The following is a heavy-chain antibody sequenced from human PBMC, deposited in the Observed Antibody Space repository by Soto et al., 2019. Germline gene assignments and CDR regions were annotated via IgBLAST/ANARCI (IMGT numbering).Heavy chain of an antibody. CDR2: IYYSGST. J-gene: IGHJ3*02. CDR3: ARNYDGHDAFDI. CDR1: GGSISSYY. D-gene: IGHD3-22*01. Sequence: SETLSLTCTVSGGSISSYYWSWIRQPPGKGLEWIGYIYYSGSTNYNPSLKSRVTITIDTSKNQFSLKQSSVTAADTAVYYCARNYDGHDAFDIWGQGTMVTVSS. V-gene: IGHV4-59*01.